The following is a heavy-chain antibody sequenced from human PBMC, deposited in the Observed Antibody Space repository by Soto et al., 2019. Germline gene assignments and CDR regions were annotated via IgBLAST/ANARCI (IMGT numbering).Heavy chain of an antibody. CDR2: IKSKTDGGTT. CDR3: TPEQTHYCSGGSCFGAAFDI. Sequence: EVQLVESGGGLVKPGGSLRLSCAASGFTFSNAWMSWVRQAPGKGLEWVGRIKSKTDGGTTDYAAPVKGRFTISRDDSKNTLSLQMNSLKTEDTAVYYCTPEQTHYCSGGSCFGAAFDIWGQGTMVTVSS. V-gene: IGHV3-15*01. CDR1: GFTFSNAW. D-gene: IGHD2-15*01. J-gene: IGHJ3*02.